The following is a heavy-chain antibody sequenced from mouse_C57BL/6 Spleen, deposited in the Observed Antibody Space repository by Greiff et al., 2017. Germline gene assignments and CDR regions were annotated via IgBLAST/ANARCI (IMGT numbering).Heavy chain of an antibody. CDR2: ISSGGSYT. V-gene: IGHV5-6*01. J-gene: IGHJ1*03. D-gene: IGHD2-5*01. CDR1: GFTFSSYG. Sequence: EVHLVESGGDLVKPGGSLKLSCAASGFTFSSYGMSWVRQTPDKRLEWVATISSGGSYTYYPDSVKGRFTISRDNAKNTLYLQMSSLKSEDTAMYYCANYSNYGYFDVWGTGTTVTVSS. CDR3: ANYSNYGYFDV.